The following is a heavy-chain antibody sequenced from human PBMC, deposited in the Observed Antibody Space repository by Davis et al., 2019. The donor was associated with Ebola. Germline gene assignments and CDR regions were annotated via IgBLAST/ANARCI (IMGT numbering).Heavy chain of an antibody. CDR1: GYTFTSYY. CDR3: AGGYYYYGMDV. V-gene: IGHV1-69*04. Sequence: SVKVSCKASGYTFTSYYMHWVRQAPGQGLEWMGRIIPILGIANYAQKFQGRVTITADKSTSTAYMELSSLRSEDTAVYYCAGGYYYYGMDVWGQGTTVTVSS. J-gene: IGHJ6*02. CDR2: IIPILGIA.